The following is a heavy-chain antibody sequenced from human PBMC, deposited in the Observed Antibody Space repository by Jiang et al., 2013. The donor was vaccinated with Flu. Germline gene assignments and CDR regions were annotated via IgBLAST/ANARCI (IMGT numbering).Heavy chain of an antibody. J-gene: IGHJ3*02. Sequence: LLKPSETLSLTCAVHGGSLSDHHWTWIRQPPGKGLEWIGGINQNGTTNYNPSLKSRVTMSVDTSMEQFSLKLSSVTAADTAVFYCARGRVVQDIWGQGTMVTVSS. D-gene: IGHD2-15*01. V-gene: IGHV4-34*01. CDR1: GGSLSDHH. CDR3: ARGRVVQDI. CDR2: INQNGTT.